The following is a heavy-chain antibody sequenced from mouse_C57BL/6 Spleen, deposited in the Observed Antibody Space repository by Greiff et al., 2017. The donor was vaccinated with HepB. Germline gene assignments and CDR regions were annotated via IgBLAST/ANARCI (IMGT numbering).Heavy chain of an antibody. CDR3: ASEGYGGGSSFAY. Sequence: EVKLMESGPELVKPGDSVKISCKASGYSFTGYFMNWVMQSHGKSLEWIGRINPYNGDTFYNQKFKGKATLTVDKSSSTAHMELRSLTSEDSAVYYSASEGYGGGSSFAYWGQGTLVTVSA. D-gene: IGHD1-1*02. V-gene: IGHV1-20*01. CDR2: INPYNGDT. CDR1: GYSFTGYF. J-gene: IGHJ3*01.